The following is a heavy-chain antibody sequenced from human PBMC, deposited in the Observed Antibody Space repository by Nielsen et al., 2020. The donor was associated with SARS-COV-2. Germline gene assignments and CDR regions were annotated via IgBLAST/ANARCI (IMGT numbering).Heavy chain of an antibody. CDR3: AREGSSWSFDY. V-gene: IGHV1-3*01. CDR2: INAGYGNT. Sequence: ASVKVSCKASGYTFTNYAMNWVRQAPGQRLELMGWINAGYGNTKYSQKFQGRVTITRDTSASTAYLELSSLRSEDTAVYFCAREGSSWSFDYWGQGTLVTVSS. D-gene: IGHD6-13*01. J-gene: IGHJ4*02. CDR1: GYTFTNYA.